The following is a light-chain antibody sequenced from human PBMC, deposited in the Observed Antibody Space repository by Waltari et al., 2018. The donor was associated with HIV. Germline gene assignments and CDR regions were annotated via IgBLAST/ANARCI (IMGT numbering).Light chain of an antibody. J-gene: IGKJ4*01. V-gene: IGKV1-5*01. CDR2: EAS. CDR1: QSVNRW. Sequence: DIQMTQSPTTLSASVGDRVTMSCLASQSVNRWLAWYQHKPGTAPKLLIYEASSLEVRVPSRFSGSGSDTDFTLTIDNLQPADFATYYCQQYEDYPLTFGGGTKVDIK. CDR3: QQYEDYPLT.